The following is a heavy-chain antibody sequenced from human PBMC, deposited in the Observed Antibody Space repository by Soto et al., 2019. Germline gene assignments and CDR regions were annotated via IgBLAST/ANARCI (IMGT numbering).Heavy chain of an antibody. D-gene: IGHD3-22*01. V-gene: IGHV4-31*03. CDR2: IYYSGST. Sequence: SETLSLTCTVSGGSISSGGYYWSWIRQHPGKGLEWIGYIYYSGSTYYNPSLKSRVTISVDTTKNQFSLKLSSVTAADTAVYYCARVGGYYGALDYWGQGTLVTVSS. J-gene: IGHJ4*02. CDR3: ARVGGYYGALDY. CDR1: GGSISSGGYY.